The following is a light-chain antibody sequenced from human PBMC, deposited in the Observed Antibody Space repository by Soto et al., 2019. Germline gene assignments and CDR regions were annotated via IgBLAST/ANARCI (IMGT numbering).Light chain of an antibody. V-gene: IGLV2-14*01. CDR2: EVS. CDR3: GSYTSSTTPYV. CDR1: SSDVGGYNY. J-gene: IGLJ1*01. Sequence: QSVLTQPASVSGSPGQSITISCTGTSSDVGGYNYVSWYQQHPGKAPKLMIYEVSNRPSGVSNRFSGSKSGNTASLTISGLQAGDEADYYCGSYTSSTTPYVFXTGTKVTVL.